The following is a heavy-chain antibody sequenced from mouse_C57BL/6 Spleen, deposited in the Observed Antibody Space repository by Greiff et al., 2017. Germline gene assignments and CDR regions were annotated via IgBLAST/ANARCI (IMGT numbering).Heavy chain of an antibody. Sequence: EVKLVESGPGLVKPSQSLSLTCSVTGYSITSGYYWNWIRQFPGNKLEWMGYISYYGSNNYNPSLKNRISNTRDTSKNQFFLKLNSVTTEDTASYYCARGIYYYGSSPGDFDVWGTGTTVTVSS. CDR1: GYSITSGYY. J-gene: IGHJ1*03. CDR3: ARGIYYYGSSPGDFDV. V-gene: IGHV3-6*01. CDR2: ISYYGSN. D-gene: IGHD1-1*01.